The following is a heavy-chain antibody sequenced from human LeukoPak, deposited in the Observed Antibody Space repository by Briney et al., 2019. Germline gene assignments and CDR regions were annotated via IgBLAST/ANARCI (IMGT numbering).Heavy chain of an antibody. D-gene: IGHD5-24*01. CDR2: IRYDGINK. V-gene: IGHV3-30*02. J-gene: IGHJ4*02. Sequence: PGGSLRLSCAASRFTFSSYGMHWVRQAPGKGLEWVAFIRYDGINKYYADSVKGRFTISRDNSKNTLYLQMNSLRAEDTAVYYCARDHDGYSPFDYWGQGTLVTVSS. CDR3: ARDHDGYSPFDY. CDR1: RFTFSSYG.